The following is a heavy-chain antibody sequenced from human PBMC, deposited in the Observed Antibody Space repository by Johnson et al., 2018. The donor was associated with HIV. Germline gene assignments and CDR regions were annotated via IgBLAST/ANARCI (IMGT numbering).Heavy chain of an antibody. J-gene: IGHJ3*02. CDR1: GFTFSGYA. CDR3: ARDGPYYDSSGYYYGTVFYAFDI. V-gene: IGHV3-30*04. Sequence: QVQLVESGGGVVQPGRSLRLSCAASGFTFSGYAMHWVRQAPGMGLGWVALISYDGSHKYYADSVTGRFIISRDTSKNTLYLQMNSLRAEDTAVYYCARDGPYYDSSGYYYGTVFYAFDIWGQGTMVTVSS. D-gene: IGHD3-22*01. CDR2: ISYDGSHK.